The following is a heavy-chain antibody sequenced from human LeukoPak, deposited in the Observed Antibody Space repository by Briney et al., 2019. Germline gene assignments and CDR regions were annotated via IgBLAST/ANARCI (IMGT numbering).Heavy chain of an antibody. V-gene: IGHV3-48*01. Sequence: GGSLRLSCAGSGFTFSSYSMNWVRQAPGKGLEWVSYISSSSSTIYYADSVKGRFTISRDNAKNSLYLQMNSLRAEDTAVYYCAREFVEYYYYYMDVWGKGTTVTVSS. CDR3: AREFVEYYYYYMDV. CDR1: GFTFSSYS. D-gene: IGHD2/OR15-2a*01. J-gene: IGHJ6*03. CDR2: ISSSSSTI.